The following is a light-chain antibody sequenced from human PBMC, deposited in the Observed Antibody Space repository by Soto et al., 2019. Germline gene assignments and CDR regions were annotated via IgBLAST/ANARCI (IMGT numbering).Light chain of an antibody. Sequence: EIVLTQSPGTLSLSPGERATLSCGASQSVDSSYLAWYQQKSGQAPRLLIYGASSRATGIPDRFSGSGSGTDFTLPISRLEPEDFPVYYCQHYRSSPLTFGQGTRLEMK. V-gene: IGKV3-20*01. CDR2: GAS. CDR3: QHYRSSPLT. J-gene: IGKJ5*01. CDR1: QSVDSSY.